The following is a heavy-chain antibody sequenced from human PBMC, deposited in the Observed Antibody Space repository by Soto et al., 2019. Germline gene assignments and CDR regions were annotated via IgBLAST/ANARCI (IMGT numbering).Heavy chain of an antibody. V-gene: IGHV4-59*01. J-gene: IGHJ4*02. CDR3: AAPPRY. CDR1: GGSISSYY. CDR2: IYNSGNT. D-gene: IGHD6-6*01. Sequence: SETLSLTCTVSGGSISSYYWNWIRQPPGKGLEWIGYIYNSGNTNYNPSLRSRVIISIDTSKNQFSLKLTSVTAADTAVYYCAAPPRYWGQVTLVPAPQ.